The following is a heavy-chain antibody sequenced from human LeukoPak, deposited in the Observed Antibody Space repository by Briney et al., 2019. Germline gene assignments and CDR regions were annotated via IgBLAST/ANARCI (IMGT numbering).Heavy chain of an antibody. J-gene: IGHJ4*02. Sequence: SETLSLTCTVSGGSISSSSYYWGWIRQPPGKGLEWIGSIYYSGSTYYNPSLDSRVTISVDRSKNQFSLKLSSVTAADTAVYYCARVAYDYGDYEVYWGQGTLVTVSS. D-gene: IGHD4-17*01. CDR2: IYYSGST. CDR1: GGSISSSSYY. CDR3: ARVAYDYGDYEVY. V-gene: IGHV4-39*07.